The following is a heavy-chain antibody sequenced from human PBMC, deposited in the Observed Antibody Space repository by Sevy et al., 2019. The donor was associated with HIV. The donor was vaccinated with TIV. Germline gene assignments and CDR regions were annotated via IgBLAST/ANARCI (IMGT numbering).Heavy chain of an antibody. CDR2: INGGGGGT. CDR3: ARDLFSGGNAVYGY. J-gene: IGHJ4*02. D-gene: IGHD2-15*01. CDR1: GFPFSSYA. Sequence: GGSLRLSCAASGFPFSSYAMSWVRQAPGKGLEWVSVINGGGGGTYYAASVKGRFTISRDNSKNTLFLQMNSLRAEDTAVYYCARDLFSGGNAVYGYWGQGTLVTGS. V-gene: IGHV3-23*01.